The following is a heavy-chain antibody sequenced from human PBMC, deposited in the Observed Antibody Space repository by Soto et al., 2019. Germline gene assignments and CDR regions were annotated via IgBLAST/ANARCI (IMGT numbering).Heavy chain of an antibody. CDR3: AREGIAASADAFDI. CDR1: GFTFSSYW. CDR2: INSDGSST. D-gene: IGHD6-13*01. V-gene: IGHV3-74*01. J-gene: IGHJ3*02. Sequence: GGSLRLSCAASGFTFSSYWMHWVRQAPGKGLVWVSRINSDGSSTSYADSVKGRFTISRDNAKNTLYLQMNSLRAEDTAVYYCAREGIAASADAFDIWGQGTMVTVSS.